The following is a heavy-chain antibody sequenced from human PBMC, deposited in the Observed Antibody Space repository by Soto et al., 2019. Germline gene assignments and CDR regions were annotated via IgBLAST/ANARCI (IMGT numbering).Heavy chain of an antibody. V-gene: IGHV3-15*07. Sequence: SGGSLRLSCAASGFTFSNAWMNWVRQAPGKGLEWVGRIKSKTDGGTTDYAAPVKGRFTISRDDSKNTLYLQMNSLKTEDTAVYYCTTDSIVGASYYYYGMDVWGQGTTVTVSS. CDR2: IKSKTDGGTT. CDR3: TTDSIVGASYYYYGMDV. D-gene: IGHD1-26*01. J-gene: IGHJ6*02. CDR1: GFTFSNAW.